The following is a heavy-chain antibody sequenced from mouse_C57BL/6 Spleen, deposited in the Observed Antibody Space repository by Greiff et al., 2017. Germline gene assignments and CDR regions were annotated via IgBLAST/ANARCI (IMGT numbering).Heavy chain of an antibody. CDR1: GFTFSSYA. CDR2: ISDGGSYT. CDR3: ARINWAFDY. J-gene: IGHJ2*01. Sequence: EVKVEESGGGLVKPGGSLKLSCAASGFTFSSYAMSWVRQTPEKRLEWVATISDGGSYTYYPDNVKGRFTISRDNAKNNLYLQMSHLKSEDTAVYYCARINWAFDYWGQGTTLTVSS. V-gene: IGHV5-4*03. D-gene: IGHD4-1*01.